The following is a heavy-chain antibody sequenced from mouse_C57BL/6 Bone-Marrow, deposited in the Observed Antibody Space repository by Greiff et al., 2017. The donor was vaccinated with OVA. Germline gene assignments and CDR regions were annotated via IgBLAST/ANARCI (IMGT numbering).Heavy chain of an antibody. CDR1: GFNIKDDY. Sequence: DVKLVESGAELVRPGASVKLSCTASGFNIKDDYMHWVKQRPEQGLEWIGWIDPENGDTEYASKFQGKATITADTSSNTAYLQLSSLTSEDTAVYYCTTVVPYYFDYWGQGTTLTVSS. D-gene: IGHD1-1*01. J-gene: IGHJ2*01. CDR2: IDPENGDT. CDR3: TTVVPYYFDY. V-gene: IGHV14-4*01.